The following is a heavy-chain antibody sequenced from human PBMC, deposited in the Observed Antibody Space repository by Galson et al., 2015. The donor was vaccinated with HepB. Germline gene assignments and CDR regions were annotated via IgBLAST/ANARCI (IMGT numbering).Heavy chain of an antibody. J-gene: IGHJ6*02. V-gene: IGHV1-2*06. CDR2: INPNSGGT. D-gene: IGHD6-6*01. CDR1: GYTFTGYY. CDR3: ARLLVSGRYSSSSEAYGMDV. Sequence: SVKVSCKASGYTFTGYYMHWVRQAPGQGLEWMGRINPNSGGTNYAQKFQGRVTMTRDTSISTAYMELSRLRSDDTAVYYCARLLVSGRYSSSSEAYGMDVWGQGTTVTVSS.